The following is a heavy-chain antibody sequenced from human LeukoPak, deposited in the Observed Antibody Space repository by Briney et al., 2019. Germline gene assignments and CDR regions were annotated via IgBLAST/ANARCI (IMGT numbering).Heavy chain of an antibody. CDR1: GGTFNGYY. D-gene: IGHD3-10*01. CDR2: INHSGNT. CDR3: AREGVTMVRGSPGHFDY. V-gene: IGHV4-34*01. J-gene: IGHJ4*02. Sequence: SETLSLTCAVNGGTFNGYYWSWICQPPGKGLEWIGEINHSGNTNYNPSLKSRVTISVDTSRKQFSLNLTSVTAADTAVYFCAREGVTMVRGSPGHFDYWGQGPLVTVSS.